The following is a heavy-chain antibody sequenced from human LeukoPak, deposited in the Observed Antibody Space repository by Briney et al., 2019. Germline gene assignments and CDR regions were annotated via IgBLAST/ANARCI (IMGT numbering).Heavy chain of an antibody. V-gene: IGHV1-18*01. D-gene: IGHD3-22*01. CDR1: GYTFTSYG. CDR2: ISAYNGNT. J-gene: IGHJ4*02. Sequence: GASVKVSCKASGYTFTSYGISWVRQAPGQGLEWMGWISAYNGNTNYAQKLQGRVTMTTDTSTSTAYMELRSLRSDDTAVYYCASSCDSSGYYHYGLDYWGQGTLVTVSS. CDR3: ASSCDSSGYYHYGLDY.